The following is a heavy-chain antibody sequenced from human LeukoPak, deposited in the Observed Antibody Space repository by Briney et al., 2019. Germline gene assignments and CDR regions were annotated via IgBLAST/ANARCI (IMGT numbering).Heavy chain of an antibody. CDR1: GFTFSNAW. D-gene: IGHD3-22*01. Sequence: GGSLRLSCAASGFTFSNAWMSWVRQAPGKGLEWVGRIKSKTDGGTTDYAAPVKGRFTISRDDPKNTLYLQMNSLKTEDTAVYYCTTTITMIVADAFDIWGQGTMVTVSS. V-gene: IGHV3-15*01. CDR3: TTTITMIVADAFDI. CDR2: IKSKTDGGTT. J-gene: IGHJ3*02.